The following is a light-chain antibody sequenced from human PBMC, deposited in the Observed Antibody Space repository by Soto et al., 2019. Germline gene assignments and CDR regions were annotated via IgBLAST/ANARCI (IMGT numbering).Light chain of an antibody. J-gene: IGLJ2*01. CDR1: SGHSTYI. CDR2: LEGSGSY. Sequence: QPVLTQSSSASACLGSSVKLTCTLSSGHSTYIIAWHQQQPGKAPRYLMKLEGSGSYNKGSGIPDRFSGSSTGADRYLTISNLQFEDEADYYFETWDTNVVVFGGGTQLTVL. CDR3: ETWDTNVVV. V-gene: IGLV4-60*02.